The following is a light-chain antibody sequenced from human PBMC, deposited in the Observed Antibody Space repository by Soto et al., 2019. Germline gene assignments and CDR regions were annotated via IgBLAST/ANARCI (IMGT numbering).Light chain of an antibody. CDR1: GCNIGSNT. Sequence: QSVLTQPPSASGTPGQRVTISCSGSGCNIGSNTVNWYQQLPGTAPKLLIYSSDQRPSGVPDRFSGSKSGTSASLAITGLRSEDEADYYCAAWDDSLQGWVFGGVTKLTVL. V-gene: IGLV1-44*01. CDR2: SSD. J-gene: IGLJ3*02. CDR3: AAWDDSLQGWV.